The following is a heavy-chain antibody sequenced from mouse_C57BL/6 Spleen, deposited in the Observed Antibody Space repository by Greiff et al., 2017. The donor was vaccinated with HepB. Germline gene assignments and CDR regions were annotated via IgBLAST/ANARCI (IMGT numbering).Heavy chain of an antibody. Sequence: QVHVKQSGAELVRPGASVTLSCKASGYTFTDYEMHWVKQTPVHGLEWIGAIDPETGGTAYNQKFKGKAILTADKSSSTAYMELRSLTSEDSAVYYCTRWAQFITTVGYAMDYWGQGTSVTVSS. D-gene: IGHD1-1*01. CDR2: IDPETGGT. J-gene: IGHJ4*01. CDR3: TRWAQFITTVGYAMDY. CDR1: GYTFTDYE. V-gene: IGHV1-15*01.